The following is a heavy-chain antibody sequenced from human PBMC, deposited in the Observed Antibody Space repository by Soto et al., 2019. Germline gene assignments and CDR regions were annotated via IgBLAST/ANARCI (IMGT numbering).Heavy chain of an antibody. V-gene: IGHV4-39*01. J-gene: IGHJ6*03. CDR2: IYYSGST. CDR3: ARLVLERRSHYMDV. D-gene: IGHD1-1*01. CDR1: GGSISSSSYY. Sequence: SETLSLTCTVSGGSISSSSYYWGWIRQPPGKGLEWIGSIYYSGSTYYNPSLKSRVTISVDTSKNQFSLKLSSVTAADTAVYYCARLVLERRSHYMDVWGKGTTVTVSS.